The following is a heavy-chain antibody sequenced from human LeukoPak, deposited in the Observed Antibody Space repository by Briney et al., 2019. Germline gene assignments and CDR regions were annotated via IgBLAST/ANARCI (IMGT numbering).Heavy chain of an antibody. CDR2: IIPIFGAA. D-gene: IGHD2-21*02. J-gene: IGHJ6*03. CDR1: GGTSSSYA. V-gene: IGHV1-69*05. CDR3: ARDRVTHMDV. Sequence: GASVKVSCKASGGTSSSYAISWVRQAPGQGLEWMGGIIPIFGAANYAQKFQGRVTITTDESTSTAYMELSSLRSEDTAVYYCARDRVTHMDVWGKGTTVTVSS.